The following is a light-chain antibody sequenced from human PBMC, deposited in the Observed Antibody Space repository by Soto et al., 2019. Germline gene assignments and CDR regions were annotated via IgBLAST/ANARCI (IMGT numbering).Light chain of an antibody. CDR2: TGS. CDR1: QGIKNW. Sequence: DIQMTQSPSYVSASVGDRVTITCRASQGIKNWLAWYQQKPGKAPNLLIYTGSSLQSGVPSRFSGSGSGTDFTLTTNSLQPEDFATYYCQQAASFPITFGQGTRLEIK. CDR3: QQAASFPIT. V-gene: IGKV1-12*01. J-gene: IGKJ5*01.